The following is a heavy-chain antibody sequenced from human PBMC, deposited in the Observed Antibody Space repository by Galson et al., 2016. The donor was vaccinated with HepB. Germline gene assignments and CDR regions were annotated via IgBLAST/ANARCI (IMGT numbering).Heavy chain of an antibody. Sequence: SVKVSCKASGYTFIDYGIIWVRQAPGQGLEWMGWISGYNGDTNYEKKLQGRVTLTADTSTSTVYMELRSLRFDDTAVYYCARGDCSSTSCYMLGYYGVDVWGQGTTVTVSS. CDR2: ISGYNGDT. D-gene: IGHD2-2*02. V-gene: IGHV1-18*01. CDR1: GYTFIDYG. CDR3: ARGDCSSTSCYMLGYYGVDV. J-gene: IGHJ6*02.